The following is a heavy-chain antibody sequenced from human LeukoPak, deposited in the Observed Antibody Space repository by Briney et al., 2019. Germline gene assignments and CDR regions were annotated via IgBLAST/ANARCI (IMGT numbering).Heavy chain of an antibody. CDR2: IDWDDDK. V-gene: IGHV2-70*11. CDR1: GFSLSTSGMC. D-gene: IGHD2-2*01. J-gene: IGHJ4*02. CDR3: ARIYRYCSTTSCYVPDY. Sequence: SGPTLVKPTQTLXLTCSFSGFSLSTSGMCVSWIRQPPGKALEWLARIDWDDDKYYSTSLKTRLTISKGTSKNQVVLTMTNMDPVDTATYYCARIYRYCSTTSCYVPDYWGQGTLVTVSS.